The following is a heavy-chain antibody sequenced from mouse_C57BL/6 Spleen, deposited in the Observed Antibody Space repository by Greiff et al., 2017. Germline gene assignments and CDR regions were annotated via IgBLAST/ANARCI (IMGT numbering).Heavy chain of an antibody. Sequence: DVQLQESGPGLVKPSQSLSLTCSVTGYSITSGYYWNWIRQFPGNKLEWMGYISYDGSNNYNPSLKNRISITRDTSKNQFFLKLNSVTTEDTATYYCAIDYEGYFDYWGQGTTLTVSS. J-gene: IGHJ2*01. CDR1: GYSITSGYY. D-gene: IGHD2-4*01. V-gene: IGHV3-6*01. CDR2: ISYDGSN. CDR3: AIDYEGYFDY.